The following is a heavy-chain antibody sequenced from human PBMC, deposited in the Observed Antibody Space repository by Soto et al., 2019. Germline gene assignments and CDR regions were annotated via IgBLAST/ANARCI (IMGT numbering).Heavy chain of an antibody. CDR3: ARGRAGTYYYYYGMDV. CDR2: IYHSGST. D-gene: IGHD1-1*01. CDR1: GGSIGSYY. Sequence: SETLSLTCTVSGGSIGSYYWSWIRQPPGKGLEWIGYIYHSGSTYYNPSLKSRVTISVDRSKNQFSLKLSSVTAADTAVYYCARGRAGTYYYYYGMDVWGQGTTVTVSS. J-gene: IGHJ6*02. V-gene: IGHV4-30-2*01.